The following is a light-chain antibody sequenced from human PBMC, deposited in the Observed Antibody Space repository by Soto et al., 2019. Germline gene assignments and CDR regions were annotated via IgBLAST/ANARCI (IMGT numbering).Light chain of an antibody. CDR1: QGISNY. Sequence: IHLTQSPSSLSASVGNRFTITCRASQGISNYLAWYQQKPGQAPKLLIYAASTLQSGVPSRFRGSGSGTEFTLTITSLKPDDFATYYCQQYNAYPATFGQGTRLEIK. J-gene: IGKJ5*01. V-gene: IGKV1-9*01. CDR2: AAS. CDR3: QQYNAYPAT.